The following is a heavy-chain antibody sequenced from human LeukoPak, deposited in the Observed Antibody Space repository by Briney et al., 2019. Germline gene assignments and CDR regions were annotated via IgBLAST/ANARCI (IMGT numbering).Heavy chain of an antibody. CDR1: GFTFSSYA. V-gene: IGHV3-23*01. J-gene: IGHJ1*01. CDR2: ISGSGGST. CDR3: AKDRAQSSSWYSKYFQH. D-gene: IGHD6-13*01. Sequence: GGSLRLSCAASGFTFSSYAMSWVRQAPGKGLEWVSAISGSGGSTYYADSVKGRFTISRDNSKNTLYLQMSSLRAEDTAVYYCAKDRAQSSSWYSKYFQHWGQGTLVTVSS.